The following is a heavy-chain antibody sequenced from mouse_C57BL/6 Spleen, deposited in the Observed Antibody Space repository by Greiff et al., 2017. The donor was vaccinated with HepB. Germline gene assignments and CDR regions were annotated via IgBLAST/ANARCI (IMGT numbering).Heavy chain of an antibody. CDR1: GFTFSSYT. CDR2: ISGGGGNT. CDR3: ARQGIYYGNYAYYFDY. Sequence: EVKLMESGGGLVKPGGSLKLSCAASGFTFSSYTMSWVRQTPEKRLEWVATISGGGGNTYYPDSVKGRFTISRDNAKNTLYLQMSSLRSEDTALYYCARQGIYYGNYAYYFDYWGQGTTLTVSS. V-gene: IGHV5-9*01. D-gene: IGHD2-1*01. J-gene: IGHJ2*01.